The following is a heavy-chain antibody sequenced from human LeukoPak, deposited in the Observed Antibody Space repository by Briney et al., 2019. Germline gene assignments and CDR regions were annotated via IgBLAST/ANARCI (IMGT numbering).Heavy chain of an antibody. V-gene: IGHV3-74*01. CDR1: GFTFNNFG. D-gene: IGHD3-10*01. CDR3: ARSFSNTVRGVGDS. J-gene: IGHJ4*02. Sequence: GGTLRLSCAASGFTFNNFGMSWVRQAPGKGLEWVSRMSGDGSSTNYADSVKGRFTISRDNAKNTLYLQMNSLRVEDTALYYCARSFSNTVRGVGDSWGQGTLVTVSS. CDR2: MSGDGSST.